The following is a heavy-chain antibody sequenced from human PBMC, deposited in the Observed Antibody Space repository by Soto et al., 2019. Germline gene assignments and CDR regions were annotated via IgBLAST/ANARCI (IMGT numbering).Heavy chain of an antibody. V-gene: IGHV3-30*18. Sequence: VQLVESGGGVVQPGRSLRLSCAASGFTFSDYAMHWVRQAPGKGLEWVAVVSHDGRNTNYADSVNGRFPISRDSSKNTVSLEMPSLRAEDTVVYYCAKGGRQWLVTSDFNYWGQGALVTVSS. D-gene: IGHD6-19*01. J-gene: IGHJ4*02. CDR3: AKGGRQWLVTSDFNY. CDR1: GFTFSDYA. CDR2: VSHDGRNT.